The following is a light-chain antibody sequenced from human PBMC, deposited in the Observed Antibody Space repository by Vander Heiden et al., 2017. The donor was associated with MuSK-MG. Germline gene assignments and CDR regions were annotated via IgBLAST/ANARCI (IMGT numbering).Light chain of an antibody. CDR1: SSNIGAGYD. CDR2: GNS. Sequence: QSVLTQPPSLSRAPGQRVTISCTGSSSNIGAGYDVHWYQQLPGTAPKLLIYGNSNRPSGVPDRFSGSKSGTSASLAITGLQAEDEADYYCQSYDSSQRVVFGGGTKLTVL. J-gene: IGLJ2*01. CDR3: QSYDSSQRVV. V-gene: IGLV1-40*01.